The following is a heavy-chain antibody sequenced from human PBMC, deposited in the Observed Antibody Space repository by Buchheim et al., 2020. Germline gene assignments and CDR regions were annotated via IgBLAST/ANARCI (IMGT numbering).Heavy chain of an antibody. CDR3: ARDWELYSSSSGGDY. D-gene: IGHD6-6*01. CDR2: IKQNGSEK. CDR1: GFTFSSYW. V-gene: IGHV3-7*01. J-gene: IGHJ4*02. Sequence: EVQLVESGGGLVQPGGSLRLSCAASGFTFSSYWMSWVRQAPGKGLEWVANIKQNGSEKYYVDSVQGRFTISRDNAKNSLYLQMNSLRAEDTAVYYCARDWELYSSSSGGDYWGQGTL.